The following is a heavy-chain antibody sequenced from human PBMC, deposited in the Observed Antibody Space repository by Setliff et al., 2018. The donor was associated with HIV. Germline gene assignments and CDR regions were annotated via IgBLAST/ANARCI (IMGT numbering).Heavy chain of an antibody. D-gene: IGHD6-13*01. CDR1: GGSISSHY. CDR2: IHHSGST. CDR3: SRQQLDGFRYKYYYMDV. Sequence: PSETLSLTCTVSGGSISSHYWGWIRQSPGKGLEWIGFIHHSGSTNYNPSLESRVTISLDTANNHFSLNLRSVTAADTAVYYCSRQQLDGFRYKYYYMDVWGKGTTVTVSS. V-gene: IGHV4-59*11. J-gene: IGHJ6*03.